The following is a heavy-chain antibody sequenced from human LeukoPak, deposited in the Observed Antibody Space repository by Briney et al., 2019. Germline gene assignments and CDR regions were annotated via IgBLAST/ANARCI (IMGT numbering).Heavy chain of an antibody. J-gene: IGHJ4*02. CDR1: GVTFSSYS. D-gene: IGHD4-17*01. CDR2: ISSSSSYI. V-gene: IGHV3-21*01. CDR3: ARSTVTTGLVDY. Sequence: GGSLRLSCAASGVTFSSYSMNWVHQAPGKGLEWVSSISSSSSYIYYADSVKGRFTISRDNAKNSLYLQMNSLRAEDTAVYYCARSTVTTGLVDYWGQGTLVTVSS.